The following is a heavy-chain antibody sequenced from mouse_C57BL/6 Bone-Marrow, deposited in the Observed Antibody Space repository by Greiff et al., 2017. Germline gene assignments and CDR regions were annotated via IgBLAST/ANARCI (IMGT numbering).Heavy chain of an antibody. V-gene: IGHV5-4*01. CDR2: ISDGGSYT. CDR1: GFTFSSYA. J-gene: IGHJ1*03. CDR3: ARDWDPYWYFDV. Sequence: EVKLVESGGGLVKPGGSLKLSCAASGFTFSSYAMSWVRQTPEKRLEWVATISDGGSYTYYPDNVKGRFTISREKAKNNLYLQMSHLNSADTAMFYCARDWDPYWYFDVWGTGTTVTVSS. D-gene: IGHD4-1*01.